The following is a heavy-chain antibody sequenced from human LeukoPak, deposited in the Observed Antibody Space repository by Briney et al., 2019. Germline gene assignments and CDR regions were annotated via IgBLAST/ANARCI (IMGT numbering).Heavy chain of an antibody. CDR3: ARDRARFSAYYYYYGMDV. Sequence: GGSLRLSCAASGFTFSSYWMSWVRQAPGKGLEWVANIKQDGSEKYYVDSVKGRFTISRDNAKNSLYLQMNSLRAEDTAVYYCARDRARFSAYYYYYGMDVWGQGTTVTVSS. D-gene: IGHD3-3*01. V-gene: IGHV3-7*01. CDR1: GFTFSSYW. J-gene: IGHJ6*02. CDR2: IKQDGSEK.